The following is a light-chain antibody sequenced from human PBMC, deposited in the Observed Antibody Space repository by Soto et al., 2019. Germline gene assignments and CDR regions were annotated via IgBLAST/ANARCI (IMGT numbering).Light chain of an antibody. J-gene: IGKJ5*01. CDR3: QQYNNRPPIT. CDR1: QSVTSN. CDR2: GAY. Sequence: EIVMTQSPATLSVSPGDRATLSCRASQSVTSNLAWYQQKPGQAPRLLIYGAYTRATGIPARFSGSGSGTEFTHTISSLQSEDFAVYFCQQYNNRPPITCGQGTRLEIK. V-gene: IGKV3-15*01.